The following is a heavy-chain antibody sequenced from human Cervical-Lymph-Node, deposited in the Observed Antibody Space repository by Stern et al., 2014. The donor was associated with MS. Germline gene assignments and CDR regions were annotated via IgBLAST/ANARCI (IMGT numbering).Heavy chain of an antibody. V-gene: IGHV4-61*02. CDR3: ARGGYYQSSGSFDY. J-gene: IGHJ4*02. D-gene: IGHD3-22*01. Sequence: QVQLQQSGPGLVKPSQTLSLTCTVSGDSITSANDYWSWIRQPAGKGLEWIGRTSASGRTNFTPSLRTRAPMSVDPSKTLFSLMLNSVTAADTAVYYCARGGYYQSSGSFDYWGQGTLVTVSS. CDR2: TSASGRT. CDR1: GDSITSANDY.